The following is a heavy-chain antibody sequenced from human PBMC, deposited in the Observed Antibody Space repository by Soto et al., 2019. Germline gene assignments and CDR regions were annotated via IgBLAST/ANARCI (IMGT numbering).Heavy chain of an antibody. V-gene: IGHV1-69*12. CDR1: GGTFSSYA. CDR3: ARESRYCSGGSCYFLPGIDY. CDR2: IIPIFGTA. Sequence: QVQLVQSGAEVKKPGSSVKVSCKASGGTFSSYAISWVRQAPGQGLEWMGGIIPIFGTANYAQKFQGRVTLTADESTSTAYMEPSSVRSEATAVYYCARESRYCSGGSCYFLPGIDYWGQGTLVTVSS. D-gene: IGHD2-15*01. J-gene: IGHJ4*02.